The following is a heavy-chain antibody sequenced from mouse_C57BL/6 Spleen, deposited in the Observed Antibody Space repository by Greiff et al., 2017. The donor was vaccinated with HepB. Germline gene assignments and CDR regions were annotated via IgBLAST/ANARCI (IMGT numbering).Heavy chain of an antibody. CDR3: ARRGTPSEGFAY. V-gene: IGHV3-6*01. Sequence: EVKLQESGPGLVKPSQSLSLTCSVTGYSITSGYYWNWIRQFPGNKLEWMGYISYDGSNNYNPSLKNRISITRDTSKNQFFLKLNSVTTEDTATYYCARRGTPSEGFAYWGQGTLVTVSA. CDR2: ISYDGSN. CDR1: GYSITSGYY. J-gene: IGHJ3*01.